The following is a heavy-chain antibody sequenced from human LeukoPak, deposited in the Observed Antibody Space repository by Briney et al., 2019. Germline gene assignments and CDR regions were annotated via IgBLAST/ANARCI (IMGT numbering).Heavy chain of an antibody. J-gene: IGHJ5*02. CDR3: ARHLGAARVLRFDP. V-gene: IGHV4-61*08. CDR1: GGSISSGGYY. CDR2: VYDNGNT. Sequence: PSETLSLTCTVSGGSISSGGYYWSWSRQSPGKGLEWIGYVYDNGNTNYNPSLKSRVTILVDGSKNQFSLRLTSLTAADTAVYFCARHLGAARVLRFDPWGQGILVTVSS. D-gene: IGHD6-25*01.